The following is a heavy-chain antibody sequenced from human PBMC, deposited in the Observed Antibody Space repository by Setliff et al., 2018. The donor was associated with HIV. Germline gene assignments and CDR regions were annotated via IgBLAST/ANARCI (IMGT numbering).Heavy chain of an antibody. J-gene: IGHJ6*03. CDR1: EFAFSNYW. CDR3: AKDQVSGRPYYYYMDV. Sequence: PGGSLRLSCAASEFAFSNYWMSWVRQAPGKGLEWVANIKPDGSERYYIDSVKGRFTISRDNSNSTLYLQMTSLRVEDTAEYYCAKDQVSGRPYYYYMDVWGKGTPVTVSS. V-gene: IGHV3-7*01. D-gene: IGHD1-20*01. CDR2: IKPDGSER.